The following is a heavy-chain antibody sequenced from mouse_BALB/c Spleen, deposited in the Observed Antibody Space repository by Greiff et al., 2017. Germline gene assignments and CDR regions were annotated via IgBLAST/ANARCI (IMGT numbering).Heavy chain of an antibody. Sequence: EVMLVESGGGLVQPGGSLKLSCAASGFTFSSYGMSWVRQTPDKRLELVATINSNGGSTYYPDSVKGRFTISRDNAKNTLYLQMSSLKSEDTAMYYCARERDYWGQGTTLTVSS. CDR2: INSNGGST. CDR3: ARERDY. V-gene: IGHV5-6-3*01. CDR1: GFTFSSYG. J-gene: IGHJ2*01.